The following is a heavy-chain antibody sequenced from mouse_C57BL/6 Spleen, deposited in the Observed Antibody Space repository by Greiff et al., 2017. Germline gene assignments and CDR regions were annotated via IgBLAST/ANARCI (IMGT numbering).Heavy chain of an antibody. J-gene: IGHJ4*01. CDR2: IRRKSSNYAT. V-gene: IGHV10-3*01. D-gene: IGHD2-4*01. CDR1: GFTFNTYA. Sequence: EVQRVESGGGLVQPKGSLKLSCAASGFTFNTYAMHWVRQAPGKGLEWVARIRRKSSNYATYYADSVKDRFTISSDDSQSMLYLQMNNLKTEDTAMYYCVEEGGYDYDGYAMDYWGQGTSVTVSS. CDR3: VEEGGYDYDGYAMDY.